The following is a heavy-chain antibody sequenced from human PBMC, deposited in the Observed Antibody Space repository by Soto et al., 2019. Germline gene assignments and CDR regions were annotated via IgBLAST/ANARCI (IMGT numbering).Heavy chain of an antibody. D-gene: IGHD1-1*01. J-gene: IGHJ3*02. CDR2: ICGDGGST. Sequence: EAQLLASGGGLVQTGGSLRLSCAASGFTFSNYAMSWVRQAPGKGLEWVSVICGDGGSTYYAASVRGRFAVSRDNSKNSLYLQMDSLRAEDTALYYGAKESFSWNVIYDPFDIWGQGTMVTVSS. CDR1: GFTFSNYA. CDR3: AKESFSWNVIYDPFDI. V-gene: IGHV3-23*01.